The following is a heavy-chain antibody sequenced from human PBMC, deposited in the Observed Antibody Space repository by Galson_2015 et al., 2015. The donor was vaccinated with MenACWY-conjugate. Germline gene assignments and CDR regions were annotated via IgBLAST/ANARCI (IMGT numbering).Heavy chain of an antibody. J-gene: IGHJ5*02. CDR3: ARVPSDYATWFDP. CDR2: IYFTGNT. CDR1: GSSFRSYY. Sequence: TLSLTCTVSGSSFRSYYWNWVRQPPGKGLEWIGNIYFTGNTNYNPSLKSRVTMSIDTSMNQFSLKVSSVTAADTAVYYCARVPSDYATWFDPWGQGTRVTVSS. V-gene: IGHV4-59*01. D-gene: IGHD4-17*01.